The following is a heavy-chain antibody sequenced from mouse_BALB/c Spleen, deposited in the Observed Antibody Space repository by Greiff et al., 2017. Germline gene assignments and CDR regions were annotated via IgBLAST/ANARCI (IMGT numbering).Heavy chain of an antibody. CDR1: GFSLTGYG. CDR3: ARDGGLRDFYYAMDY. J-gene: IGHJ4*01. Sequence: VQGVESGPGLVAPSQSLSITCTVSGFSLTGYGVNWVRQPPGKGLEWLGMIWGDGSTDYNSALKSRLSISKDNSKSQVFLKMNSLQTDDTARYYCARDGGLRDFYYAMDYWGQGTSVTVSS. D-gene: IGHD2-4*01. V-gene: IGHV2-6-7*01. CDR2: IWGDGST.